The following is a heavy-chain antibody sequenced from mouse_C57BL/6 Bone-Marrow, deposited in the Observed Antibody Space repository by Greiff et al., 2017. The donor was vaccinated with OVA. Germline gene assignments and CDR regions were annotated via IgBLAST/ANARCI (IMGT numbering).Heavy chain of an antibody. CDR2: INPSTGGT. CDR1: GYSFTGYY. CDR3: AREERSPYYFDY. J-gene: IGHJ2*01. V-gene: IGHV1-42*01. Sequence: VQLKESGPELVKPGASVKISCKASGYSFTGYYMNWVKQSPEKSLEWIGEINPSTGGTTYNQKFKAKATLTVDKSSSTAYMQLKSLTSEDSAVYYCAREERSPYYFDYWGQGTTLTVSS.